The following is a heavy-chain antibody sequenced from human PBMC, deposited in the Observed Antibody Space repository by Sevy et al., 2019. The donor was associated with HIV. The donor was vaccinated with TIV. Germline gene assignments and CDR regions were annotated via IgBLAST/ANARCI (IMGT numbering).Heavy chain of an antibody. Sequence: GGSLRLSCAASGFTFISYTISWVRQAPGKGLEWVSAISSSGGSTYYADSVKGRFSISRDNSNKRVYLQMSSLRGEDTAVYYCAKEDLRGFDPWGQRTLVTVSS. CDR3: AKEDLRGFDP. D-gene: IGHD3-10*01. CDR2: ISSSGGST. J-gene: IGHJ5*02. V-gene: IGHV3-23*01. CDR1: GFTFISYT.